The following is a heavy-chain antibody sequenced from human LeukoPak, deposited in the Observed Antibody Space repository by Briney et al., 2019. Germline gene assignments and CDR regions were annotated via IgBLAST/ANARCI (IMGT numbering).Heavy chain of an antibody. Sequence: GGSLRLSCVASGFTFSTYSMGWVRQAPGKGLEWVSSIGSRNSDIYYADSVKGRFTISRDNAKNSLYLQMNSLRAEDTAVYYCASTKYFGHNWFDPWGQGTLVTVSS. D-gene: IGHD3-10*01. CDR3: ASTKYFGHNWFDP. J-gene: IGHJ5*02. V-gene: IGHV3-21*01. CDR1: GFTFSTYS. CDR2: IGSRNSDI.